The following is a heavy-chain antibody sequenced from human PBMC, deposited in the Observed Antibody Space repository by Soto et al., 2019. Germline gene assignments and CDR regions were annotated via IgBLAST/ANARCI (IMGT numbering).Heavy chain of an antibody. CDR1: GFTFNNYA. CDR3: AKDPNTDYIGAFEL. V-gene: IGHV3-23*01. J-gene: IGHJ3*01. CDR2: IRHSDGST. D-gene: IGHD4-4*01. Sequence: DVQLLESGGDLVQPGGSLRLSCATSGFTFNNYAMSWVRQAPGKGLEWVSGIRHSDGSTYYADSVKGRFTTARDDSKNTLSLQMNSLTAEDTAVYYCAKDPNTDYIGAFELWGQGTMVTVSS.